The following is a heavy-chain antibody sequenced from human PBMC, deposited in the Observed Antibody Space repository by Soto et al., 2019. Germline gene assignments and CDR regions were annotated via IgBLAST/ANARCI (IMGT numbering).Heavy chain of an antibody. CDR1: CVTISTYY. CDR2: NYHSGTT. D-gene: IGHD5-12*01. V-gene: IGHV4-59*01. CDR3: VREAYIGYGHAIDH. Sequence: SETLSLTCAVSCVTISTYYWSWIRQPPGKGLEWIGYNYHSGTTNYNPSLKSRVTVSVDTSKNQFSLRLTSVTAADTAIYYCVREAYIGYGHAIDHWGQGTLVTVS. J-gene: IGHJ4*02.